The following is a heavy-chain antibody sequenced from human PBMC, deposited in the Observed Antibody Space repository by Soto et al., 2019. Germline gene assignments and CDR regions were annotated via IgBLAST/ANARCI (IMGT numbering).Heavy chain of an antibody. D-gene: IGHD2-15*01. Sequence: GASVKVSCKASGYTFTSYDINWVRQATGQALEWMGWMNPNSGNTGYAQKFQGRVTMTRNTSISTAYMELSSLRSEDTAVYYCVWGVGDSCSYFDDWGQGTLVTVSS. CDR2: MNPNSGNT. CDR1: GYTFTSYD. CDR3: VWGVGDSCSYFDD. J-gene: IGHJ4*02. V-gene: IGHV1-8*01.